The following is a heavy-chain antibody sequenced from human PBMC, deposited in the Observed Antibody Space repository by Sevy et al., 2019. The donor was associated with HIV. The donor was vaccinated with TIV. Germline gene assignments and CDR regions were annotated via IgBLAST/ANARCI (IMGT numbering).Heavy chain of an antibody. CDR2: IIPIFGTA. CDR1: GGTFSSYA. CDR3: ASMTTVTTTDPDYYYYYMDV. V-gene: IGHV1-69*06. J-gene: IGHJ6*03. Sequence: ASVKVSCKASGGTFSSYAISWVRQAPGQGLEWMGWIIPIFGTANYAQKFQGRVTITADKSTSTAYMELSSLRSEDTAVYYCASMTTVTTTDPDYYYYYMDVWGKGTTVTVSS. D-gene: IGHD4-4*01.